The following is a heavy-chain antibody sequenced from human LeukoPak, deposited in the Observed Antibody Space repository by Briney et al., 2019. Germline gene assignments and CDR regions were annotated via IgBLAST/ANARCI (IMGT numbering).Heavy chain of an antibody. V-gene: IGHV1-2*02. CDR1: GYTFTGYY. CDR3: ARVRYSYGLYYFDY. D-gene: IGHD5-18*01. CDR2: INPNSGGT. Sequence: ASVKVSRKASGYTFTGYYMHWVRQAPGQGLEWMGWINPNSGGTNYAQKFQGRVTMTRDTSISTAYMELSRLRSDDTAVYYCARVRYSYGLYYFDYWGQGTLVTVSS. J-gene: IGHJ4*02.